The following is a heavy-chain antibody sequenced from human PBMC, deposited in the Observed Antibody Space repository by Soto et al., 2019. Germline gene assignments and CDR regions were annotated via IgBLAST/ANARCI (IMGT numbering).Heavy chain of an antibody. CDR1: GGSISSSNW. J-gene: IGHJ5*02. D-gene: IGHD2-15*01. V-gene: IGHV4-4*02. CDR3: ARGGYCSGGSCTRGWFDP. Sequence: SETLSLTCAVSGGSISSSNWWSWVRQPPGKGLEWIGEIYHSGSTNYNPSLKSRVTISVDKSKNQFSLKLSSVTAADTAVYYCARGGYCSGGSCTRGWFDPLGQGTLVTVSS. CDR2: IYHSGST.